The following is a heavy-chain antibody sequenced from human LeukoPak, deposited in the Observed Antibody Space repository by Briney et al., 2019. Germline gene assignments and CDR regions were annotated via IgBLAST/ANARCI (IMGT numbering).Heavy chain of an antibody. CDR2: INQDGSQK. D-gene: IGHD3-10*01. CDR1: GFTFSIYW. J-gene: IGHJ4*02. CDR3: ARDKVVREY. Sequence: GSLRLSCAASGFTFSIYWMSWVRQAPGKGLEWVANINQDGSQKYYVDSVKGRFTISRDNAKNSLYLQMNSLRAEDTAVYYCARDKVVREYWGQGTLVTVSS. V-gene: IGHV3-7*01.